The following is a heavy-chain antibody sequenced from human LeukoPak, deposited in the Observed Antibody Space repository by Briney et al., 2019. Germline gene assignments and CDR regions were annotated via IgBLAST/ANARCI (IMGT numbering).Heavy chain of an antibody. J-gene: IGHJ6*02. CDR2: IYTSGST. V-gene: IGHV4-4*07. CDR3: AREGLRVTIFGVAQYGMDV. D-gene: IGHD3-3*01. CDR1: GVSISSYY. Sequence: PSETPSLTCTVSGVSISSYYWSWLRQPAGKGLEWLGRIYTSGSTNYNPSLKSRVTMSVDTSKNQFSLKLSSVTAADTAVYYCAREGLRVTIFGVAQYGMDVGGQGTTVTVS.